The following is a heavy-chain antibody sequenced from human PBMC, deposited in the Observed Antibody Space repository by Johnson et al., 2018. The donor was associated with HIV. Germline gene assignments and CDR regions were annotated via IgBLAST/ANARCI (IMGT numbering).Heavy chain of an antibody. D-gene: IGHD3-10*01. Sequence: VQLVESGGGFVQPGGSLRLSCVASGFTFSSYWMSWVRQAPGKGLEWVANIKQDGSNTYYADSVKGRFTISRDNSKNTLYLQMNSLRAEDTAVYYCAKDQYGSSGRYAFDIWGQGTMVTVSS. CDR2: IKQDGSNT. J-gene: IGHJ3*02. V-gene: IGHV3-7*01. CDR3: AKDQYGSSGRYAFDI. CDR1: GFTFSSYW.